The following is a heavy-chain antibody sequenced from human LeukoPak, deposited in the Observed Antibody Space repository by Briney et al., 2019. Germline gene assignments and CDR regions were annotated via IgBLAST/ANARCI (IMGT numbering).Heavy chain of an antibody. V-gene: IGHV3-30*19. J-gene: IGHJ4*02. Sequence: GGSLRLSCAASGFTFSSYGMHWVRQAPGKGLEWVAVISYDGSNKYYADSVKGRFTISRDNSKNTLYLQMNSLRAEDTAVYYCARDADRVATIMNYWGQGTLVTVSS. CDR2: ISYDGSNK. CDR3: ARDADRVATIMNY. D-gene: IGHD5-12*01. CDR1: GFTFSSYG.